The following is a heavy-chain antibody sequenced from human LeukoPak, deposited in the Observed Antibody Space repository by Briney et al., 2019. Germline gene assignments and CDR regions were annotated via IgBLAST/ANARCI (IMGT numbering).Heavy chain of an antibody. CDR1: GSSISSYY. V-gene: IGHV4-4*07. D-gene: IGHD1-26*01. CDR3: ARTPLSGSYLLYNWFDP. Sequence: PSETLSLTCTVSGSSISSYYWSWIRQPAGKGLEWIGRIYTSGSTNYNPSLKSRVTMSVDTSKNQFSLKLSSVTAADTAVYYCARTPLSGSYLLYNWFDPWGQGTLVTVSS. J-gene: IGHJ5*02. CDR2: IYTSGST.